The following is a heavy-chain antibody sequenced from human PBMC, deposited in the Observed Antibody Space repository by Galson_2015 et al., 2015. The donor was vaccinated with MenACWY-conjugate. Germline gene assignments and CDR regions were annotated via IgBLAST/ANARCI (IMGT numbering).Heavy chain of an antibody. CDR1: GFTFSGYS. CDR2: IFTSGEAE. CDR3: ARIVESQHDS. Sequence: SLRLSCAASGFTFSGYSMNWVRQPPGKGLEWVSYIFTSGEAEEYADSVKGRFTVSRDNAKNSLYLQMNSLRVEDTAVYYCARIVESQHDSWGHGTPVTVSS. D-gene: IGHD1-1*01. J-gene: IGHJ5*01. V-gene: IGHV3-48*04.